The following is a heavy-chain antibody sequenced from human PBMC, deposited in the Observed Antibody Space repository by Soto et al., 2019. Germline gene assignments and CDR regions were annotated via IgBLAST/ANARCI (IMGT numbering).Heavy chain of an antibody. D-gene: IGHD6-19*01. Sequence: EVQLVESGGGLVKPGGSLRLSCATYGFTFNDAWLSWVRQAPGKGLEWVGRLKGRNVGGTIDYAAPVTGRFTISSDESQNTLHLQMNSRKIEDPAVYYCTTEFGYSSGQKDHWGQGALVTVSS. V-gene: IGHV3-15*07. CDR1: GFTFNDAW. J-gene: IGHJ4*02. CDR3: TTEFGYSSGQKDH. CDR2: LKGRNVGGTI.